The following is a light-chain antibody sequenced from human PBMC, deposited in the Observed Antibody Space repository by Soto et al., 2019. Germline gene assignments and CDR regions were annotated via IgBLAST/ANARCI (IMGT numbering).Light chain of an antibody. Sequence: EIVLTQSPATLSLSPGERATLSCRASQSVSSYLAWYQQKPGQAPRLLIYDASNRATGIPARLSGSGSGTDFTITSSSLEPEDFAVYCCQPSSNWPLTWTVGRGTKVEIK. J-gene: IGKJ1*01. CDR1: QSVSSY. V-gene: IGKV3-11*01. CDR3: QPSSNWPLTWT. CDR2: DAS.